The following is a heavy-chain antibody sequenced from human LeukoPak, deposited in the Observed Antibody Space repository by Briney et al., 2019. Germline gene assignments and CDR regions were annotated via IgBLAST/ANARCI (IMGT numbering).Heavy chain of an antibody. J-gene: IGHJ4*02. CDR3: ASLAVAGLSEGY. V-gene: IGHV4-39*01. CDR1: GGSISSSYYY. D-gene: IGHD6-19*01. CDR2: IYDSGST. Sequence: PSETLSLTCTVSGGSISSSYYYWGWIRQPPGKGLEWIGSIYDSGSTYYNPSLKSRVTISVDTSKNQFSLKLSSVTAADTAVYYCASLAVAGLSEGYWGQGTLVIVSS.